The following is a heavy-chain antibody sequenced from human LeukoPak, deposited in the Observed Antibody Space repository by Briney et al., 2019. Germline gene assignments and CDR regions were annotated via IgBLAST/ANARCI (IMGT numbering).Heavy chain of an antibody. CDR3: AKDIGYSSSWYGMDV. CDR1: GFTFDDYA. D-gene: IGHD6-13*01. Sequence: GGSLRLSCAASGFTFDDYAMHWVRQAPGKGLEWVSLISWDGGSTYYADPVKGRFTISRGNSKNSLYLQMNSLRAEDTALYYCAKDIGYSSSWYGMDVWGKGTTVTVSS. CDR2: ISWDGGST. V-gene: IGHV3-43D*04. J-gene: IGHJ6*04.